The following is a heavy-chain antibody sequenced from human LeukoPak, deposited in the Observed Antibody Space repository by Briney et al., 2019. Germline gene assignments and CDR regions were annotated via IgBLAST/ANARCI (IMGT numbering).Heavy chain of an antibody. CDR2: ISYDGSNK. D-gene: IGHD6-6*01. CDR1: GFTFGSYA. Sequence: GRSLRLSCAASGFTFGSYAMHWVRQAPGKGLEWVAVISYDGSNKYYADSVKGRFTISRDNSKNTLYLQMDSLRAEDTAVYYCARVITTARHYYYYYGMDVWGQGTTVTVSS. CDR3: ARVITTARHYYYYYGMDV. J-gene: IGHJ6*02. V-gene: IGHV3-30-3*01.